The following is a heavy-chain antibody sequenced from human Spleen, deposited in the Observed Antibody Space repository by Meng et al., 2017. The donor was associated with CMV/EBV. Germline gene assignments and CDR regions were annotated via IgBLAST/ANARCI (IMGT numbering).Heavy chain of an antibody. CDR2: INQSGIT. D-gene: IGHD3-10*01. Sequence: EINQSGITNYNPSLKSRVTISVDTYKNQFSLKLSSVTAADTAVYYCASPPYGSGSYWGQGTLVTVSS. J-gene: IGHJ4*02. V-gene: IGHV4-34*01. CDR3: ASPPYGSGSY.